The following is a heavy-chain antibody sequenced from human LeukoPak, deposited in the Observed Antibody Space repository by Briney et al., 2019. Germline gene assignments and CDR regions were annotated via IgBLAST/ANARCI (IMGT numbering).Heavy chain of an antibody. CDR3: ARELPLQTHFDY. Sequence: SQTLSLTCTVSGGSISSGGYYWSWIRQPPGKGLEWIGYIYHSGSTYYNPSLKSRVTISVDRSKNQFSLKLSSVTAADTAVYYCARELPLQTHFDYWGQGTLVTVSS. J-gene: IGHJ4*02. V-gene: IGHV4-30-2*01. CDR2: IYHSGST. D-gene: IGHD2-15*01. CDR1: GGSISSGGYY.